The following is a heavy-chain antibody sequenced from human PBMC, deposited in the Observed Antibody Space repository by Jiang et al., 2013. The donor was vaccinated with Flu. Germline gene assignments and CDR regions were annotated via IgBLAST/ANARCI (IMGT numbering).Heavy chain of an antibody. CDR3: ARGKEGTMVQGVFIGGDYYYYGMDV. V-gene: IGHV3-30*04. CDR2: ISYDGSNK. Sequence: QLLESGGGVVQPGRSLRLSCAASGFTFSSNAMHWVRQAPGKGLEWVAVISYDGSNKNYADSVKGRFTISRDNSKNTLYLQMNSLRAEDTAVYYCARGKEGTMVQGVFIGGDYYYYGMDVWGQGTTVTVS. CDR1: GFTFSSNA. D-gene: IGHD3-10*01. J-gene: IGHJ6*02.